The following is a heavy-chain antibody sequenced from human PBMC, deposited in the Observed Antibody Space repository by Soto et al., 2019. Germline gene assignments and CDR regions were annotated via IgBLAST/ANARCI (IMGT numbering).Heavy chain of an antibody. J-gene: IGHJ6*02. CDR3: AGVGFGELLAHGMDV. D-gene: IGHD3-10*01. V-gene: IGHV4-30-4*01. CDR2: IYYSGST. Sequence: SETLSLTCTVSGGSISSGDYYWSWIRQPPGEGLEWIGYIYYSGSTYYNPSLKSRVTISVDTSKNQFSLKLSSVTAADTAVYYCAGVGFGELLAHGMDVWGQGTTVTVSS. CDR1: GGSISSGDYY.